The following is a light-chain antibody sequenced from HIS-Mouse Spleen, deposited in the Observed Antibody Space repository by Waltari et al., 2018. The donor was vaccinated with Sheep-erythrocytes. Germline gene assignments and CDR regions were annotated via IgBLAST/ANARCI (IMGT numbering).Light chain of an antibody. Sequence: QSALTQPASVSGSPGQSITISCTGTSSDVGRYNLVFWYQQHPGKAPNIMIYAGSKRPSRVSTRFSGSKSGNTASLTISGLQAEDEADYYCCSYAGSSTPWVFGGGTKLTVL. CDR1: SSDVGRYNL. CDR3: CSYAGSSTPWV. J-gene: IGLJ3*02. V-gene: IGLV2-23*01. CDR2: AGS.